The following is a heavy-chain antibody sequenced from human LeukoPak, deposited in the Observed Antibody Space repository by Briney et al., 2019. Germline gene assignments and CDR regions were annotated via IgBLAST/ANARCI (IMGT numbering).Heavy chain of an antibody. J-gene: IGHJ3*02. D-gene: IGHD5-12*01. CDR3: ARDSWRDAFDI. V-gene: IGHV4-30-4*01. CDR1: GGSISSGDYY. Sequence: SETLSLTCTVSGGSISSGDYYWSWIRQPPGKGLEWIGYIYYSGSTYYSPSLKSRVTISVDTSKNQFSLKLSSVTAADTAVYYCARDSWRDAFDIWGQGTMVTVSS. CDR2: IYYSGST.